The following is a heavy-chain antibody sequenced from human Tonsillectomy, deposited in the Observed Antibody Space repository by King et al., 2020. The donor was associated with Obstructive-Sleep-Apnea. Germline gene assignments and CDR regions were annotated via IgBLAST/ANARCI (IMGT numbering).Heavy chain of an antibody. CDR3: ARGHYYYGMDV. CDR2: INTGDSHT. CDR1: GNSFTNSW. Sequence: VQLVESGAEVKKPGESLRISCKGSGNSFTNSWIGWVRQMPGKGLEWMGIINTGDSHTRYSPSLQGQVTISAAKSITTAYLQWNSLAASDTAIYYCARGHYYYGMDVWGQGTTVTVSS. J-gene: IGHJ6*02. V-gene: IGHV5-51*01.